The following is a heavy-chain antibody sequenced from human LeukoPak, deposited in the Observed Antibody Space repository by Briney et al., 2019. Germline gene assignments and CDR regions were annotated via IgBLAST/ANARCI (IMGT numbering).Heavy chain of an antibody. V-gene: IGHV1-46*01. CDR3: ARVYYDSSVVGPLDY. D-gene: IGHD3-22*01. CDR1: GYTFTSYY. Sequence: ASVQVSCKASGYTFTSYYIHWVRQAPGQGLECMGIINPGGGSTTYAQKFQGRVNMTRDMSTSTVYMELSSLRSEDTAINYCARVYYDSSVVGPLDYWGQGTLVTVSS. J-gene: IGHJ4*02. CDR2: INPGGGST.